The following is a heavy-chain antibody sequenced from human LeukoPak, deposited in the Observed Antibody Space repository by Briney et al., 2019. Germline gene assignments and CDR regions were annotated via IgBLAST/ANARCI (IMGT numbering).Heavy chain of an antibody. J-gene: IGHJ4*02. D-gene: IGHD3-16*01. V-gene: IGHV3-23*01. CDR2: ISGSGGST. Sequence: GGPLRLSCAAYGFTFSSYAMSWVRQAPWKGLEWVSAISGSGGSTYYADSVKGRFTISRDNSRDTLYLQMNSLRAEDTAVYYCAKGYYDYVWGSYYFDYWGQGTLVTVSS. CDR1: GFTFSSYA. CDR3: AKGYYDYVWGSYYFDY.